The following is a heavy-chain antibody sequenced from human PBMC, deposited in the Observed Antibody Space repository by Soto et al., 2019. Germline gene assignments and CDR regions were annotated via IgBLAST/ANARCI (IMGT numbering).Heavy chain of an antibody. CDR3: ARGPSGDKVDF. J-gene: IGHJ4*02. CDR2: ISAYNGNT. Sequence: ASVKVSCKASGYTFTSYGISWVRQAPGQGLEWMGWISAYNGNTNYAQKLQGRVTMTTDTSTSTADMELRSLRSAADTAVYYCARGPSGDKVDFCGQGTLVTVSS. V-gene: IGHV1-18*01. CDR1: GYTFTSYG. D-gene: IGHD7-27*01.